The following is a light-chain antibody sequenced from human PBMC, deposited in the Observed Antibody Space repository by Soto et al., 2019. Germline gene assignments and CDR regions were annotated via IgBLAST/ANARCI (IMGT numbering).Light chain of an antibody. CDR2: SAS. V-gene: IGKV3-20*01. CDR1: QSINSN. CDR3: QQYGESLRK. J-gene: IGKJ1*01. Sequence: SNSLVALSVPTTVIVTRSFRASQSINSNLAWYQQRPGQAPRLLIYSASSRATGIPDRFSGSGSGTDYTLTISRLEPEDFAVYYCQQYGESLRKFGQGTKVAIK.